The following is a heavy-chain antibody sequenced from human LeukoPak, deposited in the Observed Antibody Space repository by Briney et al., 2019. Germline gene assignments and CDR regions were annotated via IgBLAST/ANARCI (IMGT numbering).Heavy chain of an antibody. J-gene: IGHJ4*02. CDR1: GFTFNDYG. CDR2: INCNGGRT. D-gene: IGHD3-9*01. CDR3: ARAHETFNILTGYIDY. Sequence: GGSLRLSCAASGFTFNDYGMSWVRQAPGKGLEWVSGINCNGGRTGYADSVKGRFTISRDNAKNSLYLQMNSLRAEDTALYYCARAHETFNILTGYIDYWGQGTLVTVSS. V-gene: IGHV3-20*04.